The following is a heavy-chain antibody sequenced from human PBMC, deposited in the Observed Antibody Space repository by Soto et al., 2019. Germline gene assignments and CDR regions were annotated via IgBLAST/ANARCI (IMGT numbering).Heavy chain of an antibody. V-gene: IGHV3-72*01. D-gene: IGHD3-16*01. CDR2: SRNKANSYNP. CDR3: ARDTGGSYDY. Sequence: GGSLRLSCAASGFAFSSFGMHWVRQVPGKGLEWVGRSRNKANSYNPEYAPSVKDRFSISRDNSKDSMYLQMNSLKTEDTAVYYCARDTGGSYDYWGQGALVTVSS. CDR1: GFAFSSFG. J-gene: IGHJ4*02.